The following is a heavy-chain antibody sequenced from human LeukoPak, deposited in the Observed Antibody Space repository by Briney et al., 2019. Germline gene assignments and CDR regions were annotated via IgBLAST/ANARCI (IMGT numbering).Heavy chain of an antibody. CDR3: AKAEYYYDSSGYYLGY. V-gene: IGHV3-43D*04. J-gene: IGHJ4*02. Sequence: PGGSLRLSCAASGFTFDDYVMYWVRQAPGKGLEWVSLISWDGGTTYYADSVKGRFTISRDNSKDSLYLQMNSLRPEDTALYYCAKAEYYYDSSGYYLGYWGQGTLVTVSS. CDR2: ISWDGGTT. CDR1: GFTFDDYV. D-gene: IGHD3-22*01.